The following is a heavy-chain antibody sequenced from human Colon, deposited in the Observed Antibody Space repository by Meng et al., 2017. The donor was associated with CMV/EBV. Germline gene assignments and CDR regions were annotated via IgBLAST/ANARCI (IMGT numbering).Heavy chain of an antibody. CDR2: ISSDGRNK. J-gene: IGHJ4*02. CDR3: ATDPSTVTTNF. Sequence: GESLKISCEASGLSFSTSSMHWVRQAPGKGLEYVSAISSDGRNKYYADSLKGRFTISRDNSKNTLYLEMGSLRREDMAVYYCATDPSTVTTNFWGQGTLVTVSS. V-gene: IGHV3-64*02. CDR1: GLSFSTSS. D-gene: IGHD4-17*01.